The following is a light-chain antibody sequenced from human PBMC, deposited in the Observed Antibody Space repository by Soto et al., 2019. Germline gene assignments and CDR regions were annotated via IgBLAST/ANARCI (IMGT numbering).Light chain of an antibody. CDR3: QKASSFPLN. V-gene: IGKV1D-12*01. J-gene: IGKJ5*01. CDR1: QGTSSW. CDR2: AAS. Sequence: DIQITQSPSSVSASVVDRVTITFLASQGTSSWLAWYQQKPGKAPKLLIYAASSLQSGVPSRFSGSASGTYFTLTISSLQPEDFATYYCQKASSFPLNFGQGTRLEIK.